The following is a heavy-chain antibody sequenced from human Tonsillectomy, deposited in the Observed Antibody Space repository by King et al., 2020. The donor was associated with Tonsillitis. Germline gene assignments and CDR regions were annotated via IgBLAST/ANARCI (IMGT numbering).Heavy chain of an antibody. CDR3: AKSRQRTVAAHFDY. Sequence: EVQLVESGGGLVQPGGSLRLSCAASGFTFSNYAMSWVRQTPGKGLEWVSIISGSGSNTYYADSVKGRFTISRDNSTNTLCVQMNSLRAEDTAVYYCAKSRQRTVAAHFDYLGQGTLVTVSS. CDR1: GFTFSNYA. V-gene: IGHV3-23*04. J-gene: IGHJ4*02. CDR2: ISGSGSNT. D-gene: IGHD2-15*01.